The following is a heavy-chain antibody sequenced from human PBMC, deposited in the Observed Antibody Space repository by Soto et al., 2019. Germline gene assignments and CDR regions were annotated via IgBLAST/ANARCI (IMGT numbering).Heavy chain of an antibody. CDR3: ARPYCSSTSCYTREYYYYGMDV. CDR1: GYTFTSYA. V-gene: IGHV1-3*01. CDR2: INAGNGNT. D-gene: IGHD2-2*01. J-gene: IGHJ6*02. Sequence: GASVKVSCKASGYTFTSYAMHWVRQAPGQRLEWMGWINAGNGNTKYSQKFQGRVTITRDTSASTAYMELSSLRSEDTAVYYCARPYCSSTSCYTREYYYYGMDVWGQGTTVTVS.